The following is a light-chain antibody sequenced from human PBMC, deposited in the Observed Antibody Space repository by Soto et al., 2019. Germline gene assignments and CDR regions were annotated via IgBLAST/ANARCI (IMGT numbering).Light chain of an antibody. V-gene: IGKV3-15*01. CDR2: GAS. CDR1: HSVSSN. Sequence: EIVMTQSPATLSVSPGERATLSCRASHSVSSNLAWYQQKPGQAPRLLIYGASTRATGIPARFSGSGSGTEFTLTISSLQSEDFAAYYCQQYSNWPRTFGQGTKVDIK. J-gene: IGKJ1*01. CDR3: QQYSNWPRT.